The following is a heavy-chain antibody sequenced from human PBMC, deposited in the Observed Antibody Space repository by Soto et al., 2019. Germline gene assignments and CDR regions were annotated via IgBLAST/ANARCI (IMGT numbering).Heavy chain of an antibody. CDR2: ISYDGSNK. CDR3: ARVKNMGGSYDYYHYYGMDV. V-gene: IGHV3-30-3*01. Sequence: GGSLRLSCAASGFTFSSYAMHWVRQAPGKGLEWVAVISYDGSNKYYADSVKGRFTISRDNSKNTLYLQMNSLRAEDTAVYYCARVKNMGGSYDYYHYYGMDVWGQGTTVTVSS. D-gene: IGHD1-26*01. J-gene: IGHJ6*02. CDR1: GFTFSSYA.